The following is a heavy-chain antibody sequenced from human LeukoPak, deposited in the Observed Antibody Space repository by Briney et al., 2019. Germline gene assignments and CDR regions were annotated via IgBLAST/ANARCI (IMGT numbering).Heavy chain of an antibody. D-gene: IGHD2-2*01. CDR1: GFTFSSYA. CDR2: ISYDGSNK. CDR3: AKDLTRTIEYYFDY. Sequence: GGSLRLSCAASGFTFSSYAMHWVRQAPGKGLEWVAVISYDGSNKYYADSVKGRFTISRDNAKNSLYLQMNSLRAEDTALYYCAKDLTRTIEYYFDYWGQGTLVTVSS. J-gene: IGHJ4*02. V-gene: IGHV3-30-3*01.